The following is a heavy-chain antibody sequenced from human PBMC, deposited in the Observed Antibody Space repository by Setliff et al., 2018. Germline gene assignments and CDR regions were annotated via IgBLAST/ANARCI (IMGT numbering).Heavy chain of an antibody. J-gene: IGHJ5*01. CDR1: GFTFSSYW. V-gene: IGHV3-33*08. CDR2: IWNDGSTK. CDR3: SVQSEFGHDCSDGSCHPNYFDS. Sequence: GGSLRLSCATSGFTFSSYWMSWVRQAPGKGLEWVALIWNDGSTKFYGDSVRGRFTISRDSSENTLFLQMTSLRAEDTAVYYCSVQSEFGHDCSDGSCHPNYFDSWGQGTLVTVSS. D-gene: IGHD2-15*01.